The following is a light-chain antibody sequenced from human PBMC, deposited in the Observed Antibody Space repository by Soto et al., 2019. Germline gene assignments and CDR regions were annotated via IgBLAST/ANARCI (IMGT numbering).Light chain of an antibody. CDR2: DAS. V-gene: IGKV3-20*01. CDR1: QSVISTY. J-gene: IGKJ4*01. CDR3: QQYGNSPLT. Sequence: EIVLTQSPGTLSLSPGERATLSCRASQSVISTYLAWYQQKPGQAPKLLIYDASSRAAGIADRFSGSGSGTDFTLTISRLEPEDFAVFYCQQYGNSPLTCGGGTKVEIK.